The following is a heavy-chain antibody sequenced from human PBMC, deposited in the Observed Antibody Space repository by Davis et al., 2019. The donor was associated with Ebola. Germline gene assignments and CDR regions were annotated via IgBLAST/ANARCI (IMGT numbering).Heavy chain of an antibody. CDR3: NYGDPRKLDY. D-gene: IGHD4-17*01. J-gene: IGHJ4*02. CDR2: IRSKANSYAT. CDR1: GFTFSGSA. Sequence: GGSLRLSCVASGFTFSGSAMHWVRQASGKGLEWVGRIRSKANSYATAYAASVKGRFTISRDDSKNTAYLQMNSLKTEDTAVYYCNYGDPRKLDYWGQGTLVTVSS. V-gene: IGHV3-73*01.